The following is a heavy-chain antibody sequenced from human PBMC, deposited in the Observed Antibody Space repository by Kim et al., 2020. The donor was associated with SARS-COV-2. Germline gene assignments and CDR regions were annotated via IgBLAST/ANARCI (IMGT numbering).Heavy chain of an antibody. CDR2: IYYSGST. Sequence: SETLSLTCTVSGVSISSSCYYWVWIGQPPGKGLEWIGRIYYSGSTYYNPSLKSRVTISVDTSKNQFSLKLSSVTAADTAVYYCAIPQYDYDSSGYYYVYWGQGTLVTVSS. V-gene: IGHV4-39*07. CDR1: GVSISSSCYY. CDR3: AIPQYDYDSSGYYYVY. J-gene: IGHJ4*02. D-gene: IGHD3-22*01.